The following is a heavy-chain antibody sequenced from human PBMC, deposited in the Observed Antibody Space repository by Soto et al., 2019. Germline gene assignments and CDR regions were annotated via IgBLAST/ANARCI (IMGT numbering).Heavy chain of an antibody. J-gene: IGHJ3*02. CDR1: GGTFSSYT. V-gene: IGHV1-69*02. CDR3: ASVLIRDDAFDI. CDR2: IIPILGIA. Sequence: QVQLVQSGAEVKKPGSSVKVSCKASGGTFSSYTISWVRQAPGQGLEWMGRIIPILGIANYAQKFQGRVTITADKSTSTAYMELSSLRSEDTAVYYCASVLIRDDAFDIWGQGTIVTVSS.